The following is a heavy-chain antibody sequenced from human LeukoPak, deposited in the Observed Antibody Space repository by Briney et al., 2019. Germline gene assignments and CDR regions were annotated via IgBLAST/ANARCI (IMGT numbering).Heavy chain of an antibody. CDR2: IYSGGTT. V-gene: IGHV3-53*01. Sequence: GGSLTLSCAASGFTVSNSYMTWVHPAPPKGLEWVSVIYSGGTTYYGDSVKGRFTISRDKSESTLYLQMNSLRAEDTALYFCAREFVSVGEVDVFDIWGQGTMVTVSS. J-gene: IGHJ3*02. CDR1: GFTVSNSY. CDR3: AREFVSVGEVDVFDI. D-gene: IGHD1-26*01.